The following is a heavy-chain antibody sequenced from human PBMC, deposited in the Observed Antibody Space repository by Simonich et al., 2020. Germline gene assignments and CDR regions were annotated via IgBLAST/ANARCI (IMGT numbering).Heavy chain of an antibody. CDR3: ARDSSYYAFDI. CDR1: GFTFSSYS. Sequence: EVQLVESGGGLVQPGGSLRLSCAASGFTFSSYSMNWVRQAPGKGLEWVSYISSSSSTIYYADSVKGRFTSSRDNAKNSLYRQRNSLRAEDTAVYYCARDSSYYAFDIWGQGTMVTVSS. V-gene: IGHV3-48*01. D-gene: IGHD5-12*01. J-gene: IGHJ3*02. CDR2: ISSSSSTI.